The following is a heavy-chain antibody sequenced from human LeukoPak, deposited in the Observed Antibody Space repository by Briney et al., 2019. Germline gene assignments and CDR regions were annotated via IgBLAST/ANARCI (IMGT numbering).Heavy chain of an antibody. V-gene: IGHV3-21*01. D-gene: IGHD4-23*01. CDR1: GFTFSSYS. J-gene: IGHJ4*02. CDR3: ARDLRHPVGGTSY. CDR2: ISPSSNYI. Sequence: GGSLRLSCAASGFTFSSYSMNWVRQAPGKGLEWVSSISPSSNYIYYADSVKGRFTISRDNAKTSLYLQMNSLRAEDTAVYYCARDLRHPVGGTSYWGQGTLVTVSS.